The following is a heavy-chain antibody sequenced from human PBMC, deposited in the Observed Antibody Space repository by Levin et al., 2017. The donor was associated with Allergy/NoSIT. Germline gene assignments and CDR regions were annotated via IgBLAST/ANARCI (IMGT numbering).Heavy chain of an antibody. Sequence: GGSLRLSCAASGFSFSSHWMSWVRQAPGKGLEWVANINQVGSEKYYADSVKGRFTTSRDNAKDLLYLQMNSLRAEDTAVYYCARDGVDAGIYFDYWGQGTQLTVSS. CDR2: INQVGSEK. CDR3: ARDGVDAGIYFDY. CDR1: GFSFSSHW. J-gene: IGHJ4*02. D-gene: IGHD2-15*01. V-gene: IGHV3-7*01.